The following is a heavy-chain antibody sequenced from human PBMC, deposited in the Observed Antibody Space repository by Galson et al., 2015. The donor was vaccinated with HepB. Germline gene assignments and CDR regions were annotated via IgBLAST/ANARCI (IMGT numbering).Heavy chain of an antibody. J-gene: IGHJ3*02. CDR2: INPSGGST. D-gene: IGHD3-22*01. V-gene: IGHV1-46*03. Sequence: SVKVSCKASGYTFTSYYMHWVRQAPGQGLEWMGIINPSGGSTRYAQKFQGGVTMTRDTSTSTVYMELSSLRSEDTAVYYCCSGYYSGHDAFGIWGQGTMVTVSS. CDR3: CSGYYSGHDAFGI. CDR1: GYTFTSYY.